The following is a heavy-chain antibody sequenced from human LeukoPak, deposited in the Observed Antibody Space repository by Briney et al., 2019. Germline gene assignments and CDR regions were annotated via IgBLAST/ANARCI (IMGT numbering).Heavy chain of an antibody. CDR2: ISGSGGTT. Sequence: GGSLRLSCAASGFTLSSYATSWVRQAPGKGLEWVSSISGSGGTTYHADSVKGRFTISRDTSKNTVFLQMNSLRAEDTAVYYCAKDPSSTAVRGAAFDIRGQGTMVTVSS. V-gene: IGHV3-23*01. J-gene: IGHJ3*02. CDR3: AKDPSSTAVRGAAFDI. D-gene: IGHD6-6*01. CDR1: GFTLSSYA.